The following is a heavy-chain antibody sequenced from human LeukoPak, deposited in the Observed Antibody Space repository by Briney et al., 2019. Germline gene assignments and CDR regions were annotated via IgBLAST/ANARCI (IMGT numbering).Heavy chain of an antibody. CDR1: GGSISSGDYY. CDR3: ARVLWGWLQSLNYFDY. Sequence: SETLSLTCTVSGGSISSGDYYWSWVRQPPGKGLEWIGYIYYSGSTYYNPSLKSRVTISVDTSKNQFSLKLSSVTAADTAVYYCARVLWGWLQSLNYFDYWGQGTLVTVSS. V-gene: IGHV4-30-4*01. J-gene: IGHJ4*02. D-gene: IGHD5-24*01. CDR2: IYYSGST.